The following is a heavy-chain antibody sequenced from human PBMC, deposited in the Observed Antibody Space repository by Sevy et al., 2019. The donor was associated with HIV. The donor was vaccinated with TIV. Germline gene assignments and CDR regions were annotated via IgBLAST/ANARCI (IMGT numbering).Heavy chain of an antibody. V-gene: IGHV3-73*01. CDR2: IRSKSNSHAT. CDR3: TRHRLSMVRGIIMAHYFDY. D-gene: IGHD3-10*01. CDR1: GFTFSGSA. Sequence: GESLKISCAASGFTFSGSAIHWVRQASGKGLEWVGRIRSKSNSHATAYAASVKGRFTISRDDSKNTAYLQMNSLKTEDTAVYYCTRHRLSMVRGIIMAHYFDYWGPGTLVTVS. J-gene: IGHJ4*02.